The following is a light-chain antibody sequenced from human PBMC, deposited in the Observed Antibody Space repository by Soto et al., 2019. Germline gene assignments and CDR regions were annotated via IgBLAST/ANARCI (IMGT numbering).Light chain of an antibody. CDR1: SSDVGDYNY. CDR3: STYTRSTACV. CDR2: DVS. J-gene: IGLJ1*01. Sequence: QSALTQPASVSGSPGQSITISCTGTSSDVGDYNYVSWYKEHPGKAPKLMIYDVSNRPSGVSNRFSGSKSGSTASLTISGVQAEDDADYHCSTYTRSTACVFGAGTKLTVL. V-gene: IGLV2-14*01.